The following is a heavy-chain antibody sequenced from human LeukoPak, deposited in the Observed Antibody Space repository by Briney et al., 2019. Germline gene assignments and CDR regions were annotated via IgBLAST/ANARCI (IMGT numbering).Heavy chain of an antibody. CDR2: INHSGST. V-gene: IGHV4-34*01. CDR3: GYCSGGSCSTALAY. D-gene: IGHD2-15*01. Sequence: SETLSLTCAVYGGSFSGYYWSWIRQPPGKGLEWIGEINHSGSTNYNPSLKSRVTISVDTSKNQFSLKLSSVAAADTAVYYCGYCSGGSCSTALAYWRQGTLVTVSS. J-gene: IGHJ4*02. CDR1: GGSFSGYY.